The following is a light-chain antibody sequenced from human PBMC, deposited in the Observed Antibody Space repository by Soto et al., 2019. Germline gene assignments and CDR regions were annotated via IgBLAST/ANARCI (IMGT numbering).Light chain of an antibody. Sequence: EIVLTQSPATLSLSPGETATLSCRASQSVSSYIAWYQQKPGQAPRLIIYGVADRATGIPARFSGSGSGTDFTLTISYLEPEDFGVYFCQQRSNWPRTFGQGTKLEIK. V-gene: IGKV3-11*01. CDR3: QQRSNWPRT. CDR2: GVA. J-gene: IGKJ2*02. CDR1: QSVSSY.